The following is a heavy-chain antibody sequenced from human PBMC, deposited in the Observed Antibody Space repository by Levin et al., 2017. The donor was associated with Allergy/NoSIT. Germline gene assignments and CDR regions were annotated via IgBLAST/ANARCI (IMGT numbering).Heavy chain of an antibody. CDR2: IIPIFGTA. CDR3: ARDRTYYYDSSGYYHLDY. J-gene: IGHJ4*02. Sequence: SVKVSCKASGGTFSSYAISWVQQAPGQGLEWMGGIIPIFGTANYAQKFQGRVTITADESTSTAYMELSSLRSEDTAVYYCARDRTYYYDSSGYYHLDYWGQGTLVTGSS. V-gene: IGHV1-69*13. D-gene: IGHD3-22*01. CDR1: GGTFSSYA.